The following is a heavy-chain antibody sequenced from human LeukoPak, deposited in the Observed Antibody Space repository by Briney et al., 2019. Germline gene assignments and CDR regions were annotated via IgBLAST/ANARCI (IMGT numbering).Heavy chain of an antibody. CDR1: GIPFSKFW. D-gene: IGHD2-2*01. V-gene: IGHV3-74*01. Sequence: GGSLRLSCAASGIPFSKFWMHWVRQGPGKGLEWVSRIENDGRSSTYAASVKGRFTISRDNSKNTLYLQMNSLRAEDTAVYYCARDRVPAALFYYYMDVWGKGTTVTVSS. CDR2: IENDGRSS. CDR3: ARDRVPAALFYYYMDV. J-gene: IGHJ6*03.